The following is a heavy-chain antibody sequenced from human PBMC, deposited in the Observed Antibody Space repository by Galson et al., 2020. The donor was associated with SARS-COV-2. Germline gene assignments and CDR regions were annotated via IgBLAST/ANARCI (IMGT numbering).Heavy chain of an antibody. CDR1: GFTFSSYG. J-gene: IGHJ4*02. CDR2: IWYDGSNK. Sequence: GGSLRLSCAASGFTFSSYGMHWVRQAPGKGLEWVAVIWYDGSNKYYADSVKGRFTISRDNSKNTLYLQMNSLRAEDTAVYYCARESSSWDRSFNYWGQGTLVTVSS. D-gene: IGHD6-13*01. V-gene: IGHV3-33*01. CDR3: ARESSSWDRSFNY.